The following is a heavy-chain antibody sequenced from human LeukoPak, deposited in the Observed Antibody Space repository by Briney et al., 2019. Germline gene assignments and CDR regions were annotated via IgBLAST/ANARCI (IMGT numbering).Heavy chain of an antibody. Sequence: SETLSLTCTVSGDSFTSVTDYWAWIRQPPGKGLEWIASGDYSGGTYYNPSLESRVAISADMSKNQISLKLSSVTATDTAVYYCARGAVWGGSPRYYFDSWGQGTLVTVSS. D-gene: IGHD3-16*01. CDR1: GDSFTSVTDY. V-gene: IGHV4-39*07. CDR3: ARGAVWGGSPRYYFDS. J-gene: IGHJ4*02. CDR2: GDYSGGT.